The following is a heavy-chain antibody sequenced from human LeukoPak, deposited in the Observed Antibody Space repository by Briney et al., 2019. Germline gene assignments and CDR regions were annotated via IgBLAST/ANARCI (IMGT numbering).Heavy chain of an antibody. CDR3: ARAVWGDSGSCYY. D-gene: IGHD3-10*01. Sequence: GRSLRLSCAASGFTFSSYGMHWVRQAPGKGLEWVAVISYDGSNKYYADSVKGRFTISRDNSKNTLYLQMNSLRAEDTAVYYCARAVWGDSGSCYYWGQGTLVTVSS. CDR2: ISYDGSNK. CDR1: GFTFSSYG. V-gene: IGHV3-30*03. J-gene: IGHJ4*02.